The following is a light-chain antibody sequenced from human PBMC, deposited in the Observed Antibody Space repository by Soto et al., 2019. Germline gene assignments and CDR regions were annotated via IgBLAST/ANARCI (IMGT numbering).Light chain of an antibody. CDR3: QQYYTAPLT. Sequence: DIVMTQSPVSLAVSLGERATINCKSSQSVLYSSNNKNYLAWYQQKPGQPPQLLIYWASTRESGVPDRFCGSGSGTDFTLTISNLQAEDVAVYYCQQYYTAPLTFGGGTKVEIK. V-gene: IGKV4-1*01. CDR1: QSVLYSSNNKNY. CDR2: WAS. J-gene: IGKJ4*01.